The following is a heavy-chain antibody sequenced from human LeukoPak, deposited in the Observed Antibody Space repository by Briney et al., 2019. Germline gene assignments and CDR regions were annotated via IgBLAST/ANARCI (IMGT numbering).Heavy chain of an antibody. J-gene: IGHJ4*02. CDR3: ARHEGFSQKD. Sequence: SETLSLTCAVSGVSMSSNNWWSWVRQPPGKGLEWIGEIHESGSTNYNPSLKSRVTISVVKSKDQFSLKLSSVTAADTAVYYCARHEGFSQKDWGQGTQVTVS. CDR1: GVSMSSNNW. CDR2: IHESGST. V-gene: IGHV4-4*02.